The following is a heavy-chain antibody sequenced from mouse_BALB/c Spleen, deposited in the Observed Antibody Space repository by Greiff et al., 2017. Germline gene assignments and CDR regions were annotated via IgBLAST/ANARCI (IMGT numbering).Heavy chain of an antibody. Sequence: EVKLVESGGDLVKPGGSLKLSCAASGFTFSSYGMSWVRQTPDKRLEWVATISSGGSYTYYPDSVKGRFTISRDTAKNTLYLQMSSLKSEDTAMYYCATQYITTAYWWFDVWGEGTTVTVSA. V-gene: IGHV5-6*02. CDR3: ATQYITTAYWWFDV. D-gene: IGHD1-2*01. J-gene: IGHJ1*01. CDR2: ISSGGSYT. CDR1: GFTFSSYG.